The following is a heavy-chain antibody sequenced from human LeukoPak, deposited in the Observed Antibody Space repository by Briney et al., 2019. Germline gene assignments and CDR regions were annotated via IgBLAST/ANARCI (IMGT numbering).Heavy chain of an antibody. CDR3: AKSNGYGLVDI. J-gene: IGHJ3*02. V-gene: IGHV4-39*07. CDR1: GFTFSNFGM. Sequence: GSLRLSCAASGFTFSNFGMSWIRQPPGKGLEWIGNIFYSGSTYYSPSLRSRVTISLDTSRNQFSLKLNSVTAADTAVYYCAKSNGYGLVDIWGQGTMVTASS. CDR2: IFYSGST. D-gene: IGHD3-10*01.